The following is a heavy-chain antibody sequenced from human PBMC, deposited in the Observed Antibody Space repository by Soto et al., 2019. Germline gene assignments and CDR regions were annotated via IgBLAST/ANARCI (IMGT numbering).Heavy chain of an antibody. CDR3: VVAAQPYYFDY. CDR2: IYYSGST. D-gene: IGHD2-15*01. CDR1: GGSISSGGYY. J-gene: IGHJ4*02. V-gene: IGHV4-31*03. Sequence: SETLSLTCTVSGGSISSGGYYWSWIRQHPGKGLEWIGYIYYSGSTYYNPSLKSRVTISVDTSKNQFSLKLSSVTAADTAVYYCVVAAQPYYFDYWGQGTLVTVSS.